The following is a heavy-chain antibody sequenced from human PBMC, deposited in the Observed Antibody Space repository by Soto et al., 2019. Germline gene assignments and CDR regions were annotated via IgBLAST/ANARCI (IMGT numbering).Heavy chain of an antibody. CDR2: ISAYNGNT. D-gene: IGHD3-10*01. J-gene: IGHJ4*02. V-gene: IGHV1-18*01. Sequence: QVQLVQSGAEVRKPGASVKVSCKTSGYNFNSFGVSWVRQAPGQGLEGMGWISAYNGNTNYAQKFQGRVTMTTDTSTSTGYMDLRSLRSDDTAVYYCARASYYYGSGSYSEYWGQGTLVTVSS. CDR1: GYNFNSFG. CDR3: ARASYYYGSGSYSEY.